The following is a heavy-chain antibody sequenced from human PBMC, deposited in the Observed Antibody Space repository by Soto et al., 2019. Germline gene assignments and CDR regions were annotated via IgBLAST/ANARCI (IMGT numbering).Heavy chain of an antibody. Sequence: GALRLSCAASGFTFDDYGMSWVRQAPGKGLEWVSGINWNGGSTGYADSVKGRFTISRDNAKNSLYLQMNSLRAEDTALYHCARDSFSNYYMDVWGKGTTVTVSS. J-gene: IGHJ6*03. CDR2: INWNGGST. V-gene: IGHV3-20*01. CDR3: ARDSFSNYYMDV. CDR1: GFTFDDYG.